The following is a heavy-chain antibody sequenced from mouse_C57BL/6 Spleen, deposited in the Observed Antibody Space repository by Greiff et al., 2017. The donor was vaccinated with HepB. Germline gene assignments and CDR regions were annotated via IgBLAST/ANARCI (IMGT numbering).Heavy chain of an antibody. CDR2: INPNNGGT. D-gene: IGHD2-12*01. CDR3: AREGAYYSTFAY. V-gene: IGHV1-26*01. CDR1: GYTFTDYY. Sequence: DVKLQQSGPELVKPGASVKISCKASGYTFTDYYMNWVKQSHGKSLEWIGDINPNNGGTSYNQKFKGKATLTVDKSSSTAYMELRSLTSEDSAVYYCAREGAYYSTFAYWGQGTLVTVSA. J-gene: IGHJ3*01.